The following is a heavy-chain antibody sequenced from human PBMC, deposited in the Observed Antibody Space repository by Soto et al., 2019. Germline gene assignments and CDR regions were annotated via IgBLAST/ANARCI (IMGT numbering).Heavy chain of an antibody. CDR2: IYYSGST. CDR3: ARHVYESVAGNPYYFDY. V-gene: IGHV4-39*01. Sequence: NPSETLSLTCTVSGGSISSSSYYWGWIRQPPGKGLEWIGSIYYSGSTYYNPSLKSRVTISVDTSKNQFSLKLSSVTAADTAVYYXARHVYESVAGNPYYFDYWGKGTLVTVSS. D-gene: IGHD6-19*01. J-gene: IGHJ4*02. CDR1: GGSISSSSYY.